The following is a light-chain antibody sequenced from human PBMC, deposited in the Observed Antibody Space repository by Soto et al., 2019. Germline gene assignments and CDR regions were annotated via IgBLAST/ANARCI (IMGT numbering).Light chain of an antibody. CDR2: GVS. CDR1: QSVSSN. CDR3: QQYNNWRT. V-gene: IGKV3-15*01. J-gene: IGKJ1*01. Sequence: EIVLKQSPGTLSLSPGERATFSCRASQSVSSNYLAWYQQKPGQAPRLLIHGVSTRATGIPARFSGSGSGTEFTLTISSLQSEDFAVYYCQQYNNWRTFGQGTKVDIK.